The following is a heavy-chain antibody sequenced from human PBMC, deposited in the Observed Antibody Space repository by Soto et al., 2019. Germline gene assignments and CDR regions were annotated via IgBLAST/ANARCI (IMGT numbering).Heavy chain of an antibody. CDR3: ARDAVTTVELFDY. CDR2: INPSGGST. Sequence: ASVKVSCKASGYTFTIYYMHWVLQAPGQGLEWMGIINPSGGSTSYAQKFQGRVTMTRDTSTSTVYMELSSLRSEDTAVYYRARDAVTTVELFDYWGQGTLVTVSS. J-gene: IGHJ4*01. V-gene: IGHV1-46*01. CDR1: GYTFTIYY. D-gene: IGHD4-17*01.